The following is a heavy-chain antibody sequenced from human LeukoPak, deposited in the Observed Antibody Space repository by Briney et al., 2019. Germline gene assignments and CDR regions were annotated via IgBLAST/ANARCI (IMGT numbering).Heavy chain of an antibody. CDR1: GFTFSSYS. V-gene: IGHV3-48*01. J-gene: IGHJ6*03. CDR2: ISSSSSTI. CDR3: AREPNYYYYYMDV. Sequence: GGSLRLSCAASGFTFSSYSMNWVRQAPGKGLEWVSYISSSSSTIYYADSVKGRFTISRDNAKNSLYLQMNSLRAEDTAVYYCAREPNYYYYYMDVWGKGTTVTVSS.